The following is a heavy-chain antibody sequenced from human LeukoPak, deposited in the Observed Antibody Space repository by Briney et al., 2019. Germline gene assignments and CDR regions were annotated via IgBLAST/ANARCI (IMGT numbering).Heavy chain of an antibody. CDR1: GFTFSNYA. D-gene: IGHD6-13*01. Sequence: GGSLRLSCAASGFTFSNYAMSWDRQAPGKGLEWVSTISGSGAGTYYADSVKGRFTISRDNSKNTLYLQMHSLRAEDTAVYYCATNTSSWSFDYWGQGTLVTVSS. CDR2: ISGSGAGT. V-gene: IGHV3-23*01. J-gene: IGHJ4*02. CDR3: ATNTSSWSFDY.